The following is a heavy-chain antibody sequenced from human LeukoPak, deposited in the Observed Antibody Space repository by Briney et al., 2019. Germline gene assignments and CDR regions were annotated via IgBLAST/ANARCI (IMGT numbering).Heavy chain of an antibody. CDR2: ISWNGGSI. V-gene: IGHV3-9*03. D-gene: IGHD1-26*01. CDR3: AKGSGFGGYYGSPFEY. CDR1: GFIFDDYA. Sequence: GRSLRLSCAASGFIFDDYAMPCVRQAPGKGLEGVSGISWNGGSIGYADSVKGRFIISRDNPKNSLYLQMNSLRVEDMALYYCAKGSGFGGYYGSPFEYWGQGTPVTVSS. J-gene: IGHJ4*02.